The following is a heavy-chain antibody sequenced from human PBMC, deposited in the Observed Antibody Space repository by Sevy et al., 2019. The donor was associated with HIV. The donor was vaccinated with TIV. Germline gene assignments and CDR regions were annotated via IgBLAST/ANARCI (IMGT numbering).Heavy chain of an antibody. D-gene: IGHD3-22*01. CDR1: GFTFSSYW. Sequence: GSLRLSCAASGFTFSSYWMSWVRQAPGKGLEWVANIKQDGSEKYYVDSVKGRFTISRDNAKNSLYLQMNSLRAEDTAVYYCAREVFGYYDSSGINAEYFQHWGQGTLVTVSS. J-gene: IGHJ1*01. V-gene: IGHV3-7*01. CDR2: IKQDGSEK. CDR3: AREVFGYYDSSGINAEYFQH.